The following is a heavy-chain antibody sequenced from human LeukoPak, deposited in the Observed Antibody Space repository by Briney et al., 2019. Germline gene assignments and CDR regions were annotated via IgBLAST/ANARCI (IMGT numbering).Heavy chain of an antibody. J-gene: IGHJ5*02. CDR1: GGSISSTNYY. CDR3: ARHSGYALYNWFDP. CDR2: ISYSGST. V-gene: IGHV4-39*01. Sequence: PSETLSLTCTVSGGSISSTNYYWAWIRQPPGKGLEWIGSISYSGSTYYNPSLKSRVTISVDTPKHQFSLRLSSVTAADAAVYYCARHSGYALYNWFDPWGQGTLVTVSS. D-gene: IGHD5-12*01.